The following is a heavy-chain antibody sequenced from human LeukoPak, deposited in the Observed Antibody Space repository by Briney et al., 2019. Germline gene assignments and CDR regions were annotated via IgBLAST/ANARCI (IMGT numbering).Heavy chain of an antibody. CDR1: GGTFSSYV. Sequence: GASVKVSCKASGGTFSSYVFSWVRQAPGQGLEWMGRIIPLLRITHYTQRFQGRVTISADKSTSTVYMELSSLRSEDTAVYFCARSTYRTSIAGAMGGMDVWGQGTTVIVSS. D-gene: IGHD1-26*01. J-gene: IGHJ6*02. CDR3: ARSTYRTSIAGAMGGMDV. V-gene: IGHV1-69*10. CDR2: IIPLLRIT.